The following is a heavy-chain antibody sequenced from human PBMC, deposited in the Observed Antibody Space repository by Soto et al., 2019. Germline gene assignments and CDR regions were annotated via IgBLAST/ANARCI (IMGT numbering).Heavy chain of an antibody. D-gene: IGHD5-12*01. Sequence: GSSVKVSCKASGGTFSSYAISWVRQAPGQGLEWMGGIIPIFGTANYAQKFQGRVTITADESTSTAYMELSRLRSDDTAVYYCARVQFRFGYDYGIDYWGQGTLVTVSS. V-gene: IGHV1-69*13. CDR3: ARVQFRFGYDYGIDY. J-gene: IGHJ4*02. CDR2: IIPIFGTA. CDR1: GGTFSSYA.